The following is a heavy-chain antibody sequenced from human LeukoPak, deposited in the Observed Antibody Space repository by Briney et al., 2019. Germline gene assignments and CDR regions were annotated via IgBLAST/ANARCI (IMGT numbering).Heavy chain of an antibody. D-gene: IGHD2/OR15-2a*01. CDR1: GYSISSGYY. CDR2: IYHSGST. Sequence: SETLSHTCAVSGYSISSGYYWGWIRQPPGKGLEWIGSIYHSGSTYYNPSLKSRVTISVDTSKNQFSLKLSSVTAADTAVYYCAREFIVKGWFDPWGQGTLVTVSS. V-gene: IGHV4-38-2*02. J-gene: IGHJ5*02. CDR3: AREFIVKGWFDP.